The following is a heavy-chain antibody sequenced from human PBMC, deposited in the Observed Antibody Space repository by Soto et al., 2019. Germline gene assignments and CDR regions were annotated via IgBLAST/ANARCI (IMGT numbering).Heavy chain of an antibody. CDR3: AADPAYYDSSGYYIGYYYYGMDV. D-gene: IGHD3-22*01. CDR1: GLTFTSSA. V-gene: IGHV1-58*01. Sequence: SVKVSCKASGLTFTSSAVQWVRQARGQRLEWIGWIVVGSGNTNYAQKFQERVTITRDMSTSTAYMELSSLRFEDTAVYYCAADPAYYDSSGYYIGYYYYGMDVWGQGTTVTVSS. CDR2: IVVGSGNT. J-gene: IGHJ6*02.